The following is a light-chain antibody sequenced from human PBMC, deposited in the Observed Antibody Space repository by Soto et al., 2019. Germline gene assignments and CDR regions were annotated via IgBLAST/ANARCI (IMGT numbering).Light chain of an antibody. CDR1: QSVSSNF. J-gene: IGKJ4*01. V-gene: IGKV3-20*01. CDR3: QQLHSYPLT. Sequence: ENVLTQSPGTLSLSPGERATLSCRASQSVSSNFLAWYQQKPGQAPRLLIYAASTLQSGVPSRFSGSGSGTDFTLTISSLLPEDFATYYCQQLHSYPLTFGGGTKVEIK. CDR2: AAS.